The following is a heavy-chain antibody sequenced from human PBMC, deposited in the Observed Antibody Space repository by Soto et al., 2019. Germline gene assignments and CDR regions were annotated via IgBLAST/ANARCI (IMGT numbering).Heavy chain of an antibody. CDR1: GFTFSSFP. Sequence: PGGSLRLSCAASGFTFSSFPMHWVRQAPGKGLEWVAVISYDGSNKYYADSVKGRFTISRDNSENTLYLQMGSLRAEDTAVYYWATHSLQYLDWLLAPLDNWGQGIMVTVSS. V-gene: IGHV3-30*04. CDR3: ATHSLQYLDWLLAPLDN. D-gene: IGHD3-9*01. J-gene: IGHJ4*02. CDR2: ISYDGSNK.